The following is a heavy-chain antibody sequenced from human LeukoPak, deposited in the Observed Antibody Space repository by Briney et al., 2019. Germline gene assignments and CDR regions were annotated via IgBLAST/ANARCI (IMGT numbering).Heavy chain of an antibody. CDR3: ARHKGDFWSGYPWYFDS. CDR1: GYSFTSYW. V-gene: IGHV5-51*01. J-gene: IGHJ4*02. Sequence: GESLKISCKGSGYSFTSYWIGWVRQMPGKGLEWMGIIYPGDSDTRYSPSFQGQVTISADKSRSTAYLQWSSLKTPDTAMYYCARHKGDFWSGYPWYFDSWGQGTLVTVSS. D-gene: IGHD3-3*01. CDR2: IYPGDSDT.